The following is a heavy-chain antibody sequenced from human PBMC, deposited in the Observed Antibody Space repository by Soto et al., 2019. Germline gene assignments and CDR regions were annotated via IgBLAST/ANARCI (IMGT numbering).Heavy chain of an antibody. V-gene: IGHV3-23*01. J-gene: IGHJ4*02. Sequence: GGSLRLSCAASGFTFSSYAMSWVRQAPGKGLEWVSAISGSGGSTYYADSVKGRFTISRDNSKNTLYLQMNSLRAEDTAVYYCAKVPLYYDILTGYYPFGVMYYFDYWGQGTLVTVSS. CDR3: AKVPLYYDILTGYYPFGVMYYFDY. CDR1: GFTFSSYA. D-gene: IGHD3-9*01. CDR2: ISGSGGST.